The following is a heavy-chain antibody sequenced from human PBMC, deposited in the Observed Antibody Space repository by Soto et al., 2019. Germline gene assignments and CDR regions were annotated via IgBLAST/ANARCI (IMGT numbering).Heavy chain of an antibody. V-gene: IGHV3-23*01. Sequence: GSLRLSCXASGFTFSSYAMSWVRQAPGKGLEWVSAISGSGGSTYYADSVKGRFTISRDNSKNTLYLQMNSLRAEDTAVYYCALMGGGLEGYCSGGSCYPRVNYGMDVWGQGTTVTVSS. J-gene: IGHJ6*02. D-gene: IGHD2-15*01. CDR3: ALMGGGLEGYCSGGSCYPRVNYGMDV. CDR1: GFTFSSYA. CDR2: ISGSGGST.